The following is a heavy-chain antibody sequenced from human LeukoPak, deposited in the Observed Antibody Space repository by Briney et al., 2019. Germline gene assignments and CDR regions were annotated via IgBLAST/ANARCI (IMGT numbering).Heavy chain of an antibody. D-gene: IGHD2-2*01. V-gene: IGHV3-7*01. CDR1: GFTFSNYW. CDR3: ARYCSSTNCHDAFDF. J-gene: IGHJ3*01. CDR2: INQDGSEK. Sequence: GGSLRLSCAASGFTFSNYWMSWVRQAPGKGLEWVANINQDGSEKYYVDSVKGRFTISRDNAKNSLYLQMSSLRAEDTALYYCARYCSSTNCHDAFDFWSQGTMVTVSS.